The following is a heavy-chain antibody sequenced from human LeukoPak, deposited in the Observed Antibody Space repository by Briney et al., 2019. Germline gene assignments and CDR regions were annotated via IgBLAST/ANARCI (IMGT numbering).Heavy chain of an antibody. D-gene: IGHD4/OR15-4a*01. CDR2: ISGSSSYI. CDR1: GFTFSSYS. Sequence: GGSLRLSCAASGFTFSSYSMNWVRQAPGKGLEWLSSISGSSSYIYYADSVKGRFTISRDNSKNTLYLQMNSLRAEDTAVYYCARGTIGTFDYWGQGTLVTVSS. V-gene: IGHV3-21*01. J-gene: IGHJ4*02. CDR3: ARGTIGTFDY.